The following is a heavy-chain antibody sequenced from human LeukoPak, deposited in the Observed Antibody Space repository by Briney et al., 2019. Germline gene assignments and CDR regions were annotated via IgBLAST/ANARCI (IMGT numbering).Heavy chain of an antibody. D-gene: IGHD3-10*02. J-gene: IGHJ6*04. Sequence: GGSLRLSCAASGFTFSNYGMSWVRQAPGKGLEWVSYISSSGGTIYYADSVKGRFTISRDNAKNSLYLQMNSPRAEDTAVYYCAELGITMIGGVWGKGTTVTISS. CDR3: AELGITMIGGV. CDR2: ISSSGGTI. CDR1: GFTFSNYG. V-gene: IGHV3-48*04.